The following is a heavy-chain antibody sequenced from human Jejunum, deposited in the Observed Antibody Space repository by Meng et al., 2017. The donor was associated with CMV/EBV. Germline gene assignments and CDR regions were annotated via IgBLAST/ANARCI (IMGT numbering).Heavy chain of an antibody. J-gene: IGHJ4*02. V-gene: IGHV4-30-4*08. CDR2: IYHSGGT. Sequence: SSSTGDYYWSWLRQFPGRGLEWIGYIYHSGGTSYNPSLKSRVTMSVDTSKDHFSLKVSSVTAADTAMYYCARGNLAESTSSPDYFDYWGQGTLVTVSS. D-gene: IGHD6-6*01. CDR1: SSSTGDYY. CDR3: ARGNLAESTSSPDYFDY.